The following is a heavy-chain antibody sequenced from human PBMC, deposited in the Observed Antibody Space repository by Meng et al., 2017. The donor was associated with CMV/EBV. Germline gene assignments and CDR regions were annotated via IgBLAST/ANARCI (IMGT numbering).Heavy chain of an antibody. D-gene: IGHD3-3*01. Sequence: LSLTCAASGFTFSSYSMNWVRQAPGKGLEWVSSISSSSSYIYYADSVKGRFTISRDNAKNSLYLQMNSLRAEDTAVYYCARAGFLEWAFDYWGQGTLVTVSS. V-gene: IGHV3-21*01. CDR2: ISSSSSYI. CDR1: GFTFSSYS. J-gene: IGHJ4*02. CDR3: ARAGFLEWAFDY.